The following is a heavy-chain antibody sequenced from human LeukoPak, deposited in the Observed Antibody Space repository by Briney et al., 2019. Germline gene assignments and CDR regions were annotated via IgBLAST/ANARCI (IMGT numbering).Heavy chain of an antibody. CDR2: ISYDGSNK. J-gene: IGHJ4*02. V-gene: IGHV3-30*18. CDR1: GFTFSSYG. Sequence: PGRSLRLSCAASGFTFSSYGMHWVRQAPGKGLEWVAVISYDGSNKYYADSVKGRSTISRDNSKNTLYLQMNSLRAEDTAVYYCAKGDFDYWGQGTLVTVSS. CDR3: AKGDFDY.